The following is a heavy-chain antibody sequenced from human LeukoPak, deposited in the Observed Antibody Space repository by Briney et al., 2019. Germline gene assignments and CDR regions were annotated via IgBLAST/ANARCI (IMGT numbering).Heavy chain of an antibody. CDR2: INSSSRYI. J-gene: IGHJ5*02. CDR3: ARHHLNPPYYDFWSGYYAYWFDP. CDR1: GFTFSSYS. Sequence: GGSLRLSCAASGFTFSSYSMNWVRQAPGKGLEWVASINSSSRYIYYADSVKGQFTISRDNAKNSLYLQMNSLRAEDTAVDYCARHHLNPPYYDFWSGYYAYWFDPWGQGTLVTVSS. V-gene: IGHV3-21*01. D-gene: IGHD3-3*01.